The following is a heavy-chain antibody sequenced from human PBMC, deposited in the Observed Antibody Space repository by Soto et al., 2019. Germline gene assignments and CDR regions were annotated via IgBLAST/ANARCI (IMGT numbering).Heavy chain of an antibody. CDR3: VRGPRPSSVGTGAF. V-gene: IGHV3-74*01. CDR2: ISDDGSRI. Sequence: EVQLVQSGGGLVQPGGSVRLSCAASGFVFNMYWMHWVRQAPGKGLEWVSRISDDGSRIHYADYVKGRLSISRDNAQNILFLEMTALRDDDTAVYYCVRGPRPSSVGTGAFWGQGSPVTVSS. CDR1: GFVFNMYW. D-gene: IGHD3-10*01. J-gene: IGHJ4*02.